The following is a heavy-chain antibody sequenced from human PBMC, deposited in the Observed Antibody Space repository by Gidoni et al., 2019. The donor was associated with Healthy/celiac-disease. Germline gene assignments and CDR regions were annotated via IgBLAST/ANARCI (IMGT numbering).Heavy chain of an antibody. Sequence: QVQLQESGPGLVKPSETLSLTCTVSGGSISSYYWSWIRQPPGKGLEWIGYIYYSGSTNYNPSLKSRVTISVDTSKNQFSLKLSSVTAADTAVYYCARGTTTVVTPIGYWGQGTLVTVSS. CDR3: ARGTTTVVTPIGY. V-gene: IGHV4-59*01. D-gene: IGHD4-17*01. J-gene: IGHJ4*02. CDR2: IYYSGST. CDR1: GGSISSYY.